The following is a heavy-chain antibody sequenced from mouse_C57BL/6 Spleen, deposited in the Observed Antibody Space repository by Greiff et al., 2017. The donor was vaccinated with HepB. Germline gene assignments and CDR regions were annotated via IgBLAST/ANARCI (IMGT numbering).Heavy chain of an antibody. Sequence: EVQLQESGGGLVKPGGSLKLSCAASGFTFSDYGMHWVRQAPEKGLEWVAYISSGSSTIYYADTVKGRFTISRDNAKNTLFLQMTSLRSEDTAMYYCARPGGYSAMDYWGQGTSVTVSS. CDR3: ARPGGYSAMDY. V-gene: IGHV5-17*01. J-gene: IGHJ4*01. CDR2: ISSGSSTI. CDR1: GFTFSDYG.